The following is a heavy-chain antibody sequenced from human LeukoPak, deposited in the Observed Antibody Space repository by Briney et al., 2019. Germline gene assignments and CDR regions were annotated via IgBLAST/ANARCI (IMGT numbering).Heavy chain of an antibody. CDR1: GGSISSYY. CDR2: IYYSGST. D-gene: IGHD2-15*01. V-gene: IGHV4-59*01. J-gene: IGHJ4*02. Sequence: PSETLSLTCTVSGGSISSYYWSWIRQPPGKGLEWIGYIYYSGSTNYNPSLKSRVTISVDTSKNQFSLKLSSVTAADTAVYYCARAYCSGGSCPFDYWGQGTLVTVSS. CDR3: ARAYCSGGSCPFDY.